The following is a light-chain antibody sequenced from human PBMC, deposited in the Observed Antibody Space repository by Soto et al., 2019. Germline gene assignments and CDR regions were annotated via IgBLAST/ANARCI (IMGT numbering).Light chain of an antibody. J-gene: IGKJ1*01. CDR3: QQYDSSPRT. CDR2: GAS. V-gene: IGKV3-20*01. CDR1: QSVNSDY. Sequence: EIVLTQSPGTLSLSPGERATLSCRASQSVNSDYLAWYQQKPGQGPRVLMYGASSRATGIPDRFSGSGSGTDFTLTISRLEPEDFAVYYCQQYDSSPRTLGQGTKVEIK.